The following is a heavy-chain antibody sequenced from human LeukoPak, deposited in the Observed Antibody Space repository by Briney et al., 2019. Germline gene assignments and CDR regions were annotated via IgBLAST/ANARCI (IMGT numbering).Heavy chain of an antibody. J-gene: IGHJ5*02. D-gene: IGHD6-13*01. V-gene: IGHV1-18*01. CDR1: GGTLRSYA. CDR3: ARDSSSWSPNWFDP. CDR2: ISAYNGNT. Sequence: ASVKVSCKASGGTLRSYAMSWVRQAPGQGLEWMGWISAYNGNTNYAQKLQGRVTMTTDTSTSTAYMELRSLRSDDTAVYYCARDSSSWSPNWFDPWGQGTLVTVSS.